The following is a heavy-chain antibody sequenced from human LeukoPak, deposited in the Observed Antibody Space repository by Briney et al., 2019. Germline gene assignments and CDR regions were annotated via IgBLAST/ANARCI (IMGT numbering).Heavy chain of an antibody. CDR3: ARVLDGYNYYYYGMDA. D-gene: IGHD5-24*01. Sequence: GGSLRLSCAASGFTFSSYWMHWVRQAPGKGLVWVSRINSDGSSTSYADSVKGRFTISRDNAKNTLYLQMNSLRAEDTAVYYCARVLDGYNYYYYGMDAWGQGTTVTVSS. V-gene: IGHV3-74*01. CDR2: INSDGSST. CDR1: GFTFSSYW. J-gene: IGHJ6*02.